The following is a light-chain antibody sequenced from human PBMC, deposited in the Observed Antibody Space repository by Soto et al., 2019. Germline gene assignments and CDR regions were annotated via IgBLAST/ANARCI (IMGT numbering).Light chain of an antibody. V-gene: IGKV3-11*01. Sequence: EIVLTQSPATLSLSPGERAALSCRVSQSVSSYLAWYQQKPGQAPSLLIYDASKRATGIPARFSGSGSGTEFTLTISSLEPEDFAVYFCQQRSNWPSTFGGGTKVEI. CDR2: DAS. J-gene: IGKJ4*01. CDR3: QQRSNWPST. CDR1: QSVSSY.